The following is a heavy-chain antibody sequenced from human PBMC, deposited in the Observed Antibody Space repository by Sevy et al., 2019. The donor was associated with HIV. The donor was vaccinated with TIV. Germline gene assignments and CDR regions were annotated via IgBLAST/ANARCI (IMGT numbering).Heavy chain of an antibody. CDR1: GFTFSLYA. V-gene: IGHV3-7*01. J-gene: IGHJ4*02. D-gene: IGHD3-3*01. Sequence: GGSLRLSCTASGFTFSLYAVTWVRQAPGKGLEWVANIKKDGSEKYYVDSVKGRFTMSRDNAKNSLYLQMNSLRAEDTGVYYCTRVGVGSWLPHYYLDYWGQGALVTVSS. CDR3: TRVGVGSWLPHYYLDY. CDR2: IKKDGSEK.